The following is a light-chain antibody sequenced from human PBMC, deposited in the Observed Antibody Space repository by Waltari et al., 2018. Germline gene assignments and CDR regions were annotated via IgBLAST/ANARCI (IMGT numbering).Light chain of an antibody. CDR3: QQYNTYSWT. Sequence: DIQMTQSPSTLSASVGARVTITCRASQSVRTYLAWYQQKPGKAPKLLIYKASTLESGVPSRFSGSGSGTEFTLTIASLQPDDFGTYYCQQYNTYSWTFGQGTEVDIK. CDR2: KAS. J-gene: IGKJ1*01. CDR1: QSVRTY. V-gene: IGKV1-5*03.